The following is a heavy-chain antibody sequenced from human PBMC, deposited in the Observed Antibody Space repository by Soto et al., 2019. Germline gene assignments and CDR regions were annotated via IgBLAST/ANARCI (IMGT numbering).Heavy chain of an antibody. CDR3: ARSYPNTIFGVFPSYGMDV. V-gene: IGHV4-59*02. Sequence: QVQLQGSGPGLVEPSETLSLTCTVSGDSVSRYYWSWIRQPPGKGLEWIGYIHYSGSSNYNSSLKSRVIISVDTSKNQFSLKLTSVTAADTAVYYCARSYPNTIFGVFPSYGMDVWGQGTTVTVSS. CDR2: IHYSGSS. J-gene: IGHJ6*02. CDR1: GDSVSRYY. D-gene: IGHD3-3*01.